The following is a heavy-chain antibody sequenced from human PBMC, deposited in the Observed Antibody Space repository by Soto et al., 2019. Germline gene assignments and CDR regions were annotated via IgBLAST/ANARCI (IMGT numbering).Heavy chain of an antibody. CDR1: GGTFSSYA. CDR2: IIPIFGTA. CDR3: ARQQEAARHNWYFDI. V-gene: IGHV1-69*01. Sequence: QVQLVQSGAEVKKPGSSVKVSCKASGGTFSSYAISWVRQAPGQGLEWMGGIIPIFGTANYAQKFQGRDTITADETTSTAYMEQSSLRSEDTAVYYCARQQEAARHNWYFDIWARGTLVTVSS. D-gene: IGHD6-6*01. J-gene: IGHJ2*01.